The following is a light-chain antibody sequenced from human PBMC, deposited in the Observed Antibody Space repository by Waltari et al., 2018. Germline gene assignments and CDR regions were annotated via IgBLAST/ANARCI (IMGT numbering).Light chain of an antibody. Sequence: QSVLTPPPPLSGAPGQRAPIPCTGSSPNIGAGYDLHWYQQLPGTAPKLLIYGNSNRPSGVPDRFSGSKSGTSASLAITGLQAEDEADYYCQSYDSSLSGSVFGGGTKLTVL. CDR2: GNS. V-gene: IGLV1-40*01. CDR1: SPNIGAGYD. CDR3: QSYDSSLSGSV. J-gene: IGLJ2*01.